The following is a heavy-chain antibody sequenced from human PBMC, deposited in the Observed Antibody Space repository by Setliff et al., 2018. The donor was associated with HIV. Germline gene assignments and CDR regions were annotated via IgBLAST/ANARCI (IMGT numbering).Heavy chain of an antibody. Sequence: SVKVSCKASGYTFTSYAISWVRQAPGQGLEWMGGIIPIFGTANYAQKFQGRVTMTRDTSTSTVDMELSSLRSEDTAVYYCASGSGYCKNGVCYIGVHRTPDKYYFDSWGQGALVTV. CDR1: GYTFTSYA. D-gene: IGHD2-8*01. CDR2: IIPIFGTA. V-gene: IGHV1-69*05. CDR3: ASGSGYCKNGVCYIGVHRTPDKYYFDS. J-gene: IGHJ4*02.